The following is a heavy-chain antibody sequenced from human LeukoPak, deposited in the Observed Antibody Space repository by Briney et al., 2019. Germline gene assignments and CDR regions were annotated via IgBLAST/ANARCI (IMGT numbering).Heavy chain of an antibody. CDR1: GGSISSGGYS. J-gene: IGHJ4*02. CDR2: IYHSGST. CDR3: ARLEGVDY. Sequence: PSQTLSLTCAVSGGSISSGGYSWSWIRQPPGKGLEWIGYIYHSGSTYYNPSLKSRVTISVDRSKNQFSLKLGSVTAADTAVYYCARLEGVDYWGQGTLVTVSS. D-gene: IGHD3-10*01. V-gene: IGHV4-30-2*01.